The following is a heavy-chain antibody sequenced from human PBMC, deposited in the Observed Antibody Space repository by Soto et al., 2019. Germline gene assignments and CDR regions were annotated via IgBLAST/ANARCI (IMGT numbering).Heavy chain of an antibody. J-gene: IGHJ5*02. D-gene: IGHD2-15*01. CDR1: GYTFTGYY. V-gene: IGHV1-2*04. CDR2: INPNSGGT. Sequence: ASVKVSCKASGYTFTGYYMHWVRQAPGQGLEWMGWINPNSGGTNYAQKFQGWVTMTRDTSISTAYMELSRLRSDDTAVYYCARDSCSGGSCYSIWFDPWGQGTLVTVSS. CDR3: ARDSCSGGSCYSIWFDP.